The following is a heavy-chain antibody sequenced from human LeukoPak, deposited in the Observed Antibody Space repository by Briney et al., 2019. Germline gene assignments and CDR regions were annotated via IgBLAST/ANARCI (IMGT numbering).Heavy chain of an antibody. CDR1: GFTFSSYA. V-gene: IGHV3-23*01. Sequence: GGSLRLSCAASGFTFSSYAMSWVRQAPGKGLEWVSAISDSGGSTQYADSVKGRFIISRDNSKNTLYLQMNSLRVEDTAVYYCAKGSSNWRDYYYFGYWGQGTLVTVSS. CDR3: AKGSSNWRDYYYFGY. J-gene: IGHJ4*02. D-gene: IGHD6-13*01. CDR2: ISDSGGST.